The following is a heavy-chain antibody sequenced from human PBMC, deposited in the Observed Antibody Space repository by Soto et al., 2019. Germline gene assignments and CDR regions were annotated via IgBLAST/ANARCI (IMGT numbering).Heavy chain of an antibody. CDR3: AREDTAVALDS. V-gene: IGHV1-18*01. CDR1: GYTFITYG. CDR2: INPYTGDT. Sequence: ASVKVSCKASGYTFITYGISWVRQAPGQGLEWMGGINPYTGDTNYAQKVQGRVTMTTDIFTSTAYMELRSLRSDDTAVYYCAREDTAVALDSWGQGTLVTVSS. J-gene: IGHJ4*02. D-gene: IGHD5-18*01.